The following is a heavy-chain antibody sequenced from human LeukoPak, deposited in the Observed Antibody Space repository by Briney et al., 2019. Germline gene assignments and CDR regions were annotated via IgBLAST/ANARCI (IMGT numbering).Heavy chain of an antibody. Sequence: SETLSLTCTVSGGSIGSYYWSWVRQPPGRGLEWIGYIHYSGSINSNPSLKSRVTISVDTSKNQFSLRLSSVTAADTAVYYCARVGSYAFDIWGQGTMVTVSS. J-gene: IGHJ3*02. V-gene: IGHV4-59*01. CDR1: GGSIGSYY. CDR2: IHYSGSI. CDR3: ARVGSYAFDI.